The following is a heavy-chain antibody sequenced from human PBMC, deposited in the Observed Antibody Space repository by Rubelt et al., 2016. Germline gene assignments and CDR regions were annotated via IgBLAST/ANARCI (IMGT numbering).Heavy chain of an antibody. J-gene: IGHJ4*02. CDR3: ARGFRGGTGYSSRDLDY. CDR2: ITPRGRT. Sequence: QVQLQQWGAGLLKPSETLSLTCAVYGGSFSGYYWSWIRQPPGKGLEWIGEITPRGRTNYTPSLKSRVAISVKTTKNHWALELGVGTAEDTAVYYCARGFRGGTGYSSRDLDYWGQVTLVTVSS. V-gene: IGHV4-34*01. D-gene: IGHD6-13*01. CDR1: GGSFSGYY.